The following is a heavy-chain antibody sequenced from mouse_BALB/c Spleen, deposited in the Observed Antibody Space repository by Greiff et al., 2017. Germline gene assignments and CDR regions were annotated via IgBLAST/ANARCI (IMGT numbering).Heavy chain of an antibody. J-gene: IGHJ3*01. CDR2: ISSGSSTI. Sequence: DVMLVESGGGLVQPGGSRKLSCAASGFTFSSFGMHWVRQAPEKGLEWVAYISSGSSTIYYADTVKGRFTISRDNPKNTLFLQMTSLRSEDTAMYYCAGDGTYWGQGTLVTVSA. CDR3: AGDGTY. CDR1: GFTFSSFG. V-gene: IGHV5-17*02. D-gene: IGHD2-3*01.